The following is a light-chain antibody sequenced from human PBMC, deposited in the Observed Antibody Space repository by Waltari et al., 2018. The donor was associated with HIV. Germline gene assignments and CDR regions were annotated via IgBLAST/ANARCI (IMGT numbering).Light chain of an antibody. J-gene: IGKJ1*01. CDR3: QQSYTIPRV. CDR2: EAS. CDR1: QSISSR. V-gene: IGKV1-39*01. Sequence: DIQMTPSPSSLSASVGDRVSITCRTSQSISSRLNWYQQKPGKAPTLLIYEASSLHSGVPSRFSGGGSGTAFILTISSLQPEDFATYYCQQSYTIPRVFGQGTKVEI.